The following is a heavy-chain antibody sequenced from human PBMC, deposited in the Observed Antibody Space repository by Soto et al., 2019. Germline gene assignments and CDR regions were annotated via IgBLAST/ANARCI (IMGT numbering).Heavy chain of an antibody. D-gene: IGHD3-3*01. J-gene: IGHJ4*02. CDR2: IIPIFGTA. Sequence: ASVKVSCKASGGTFSSYAISWVRQAPGQGLEWMGGIIPIFGTANYAQKFQGRVTITRDTSASTAYMELSSLRSEDTAVYYCARSTGVLRFLEWLPNFDYWGQGTLVTVSS. V-gene: IGHV1-69*05. CDR3: ARSTGVLRFLEWLPNFDY. CDR1: GGTFSSYA.